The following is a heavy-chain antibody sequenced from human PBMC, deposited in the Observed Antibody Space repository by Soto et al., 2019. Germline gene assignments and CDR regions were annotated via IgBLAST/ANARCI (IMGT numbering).Heavy chain of an antibody. CDR1: GGSMRGQH. CDR2: HHSDST. V-gene: IGHV4-4*09. D-gene: IGHD3-16*01. CDR3: ATYTVGEGGSGY. Sequence: QVQLQESGPGLVKPSETLSLTCTVSGGSMRGQHWSWIRQPPGKGLEWIGHHSDSTNYNPSLKSRITISTDTSKNQFSLKLSSVTAAYTAVYYCATYTVGEGGSGYWGQGTLVTVSS. J-gene: IGHJ4*02.